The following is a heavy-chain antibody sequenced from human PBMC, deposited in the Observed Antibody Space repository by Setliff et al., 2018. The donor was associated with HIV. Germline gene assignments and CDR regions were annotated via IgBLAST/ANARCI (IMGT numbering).Heavy chain of an antibody. D-gene: IGHD4-4*01. CDR1: GGTFSSYA. J-gene: IGHJ4*02. V-gene: IGHV1-69*05. CDR3: ARAPTVTTYYFDY. Sequence: ASVKVSCKASGGTFSSYAISWVRQAPGQGLEWMGGIIPIFGTANYAQKFQGRVTITTDESTSTAYMELSSLRSGDTAVYYCARAPTVTTYYFDYWGQGTLVTVSS. CDR2: IIPIFGTA.